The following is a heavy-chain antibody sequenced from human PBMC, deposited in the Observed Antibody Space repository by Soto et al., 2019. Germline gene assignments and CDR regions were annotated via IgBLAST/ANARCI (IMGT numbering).Heavy chain of an antibody. D-gene: IGHD1-1*01. Sequence: ASVKVSCKASGYTFTSYDIYWVRQATGQGLEWMGWMNPDTGNSGYAQKFQGRVTMTSDTSISTAHMELSSLRSEDTAVYYCARRAETNGWNGFGADKYYFDFWGQGTLVTVSS. V-gene: IGHV1-8*01. CDR2: MNPDTGNS. CDR3: ARRAETNGWNGFGADKYYFDF. CDR1: GYTFTSYD. J-gene: IGHJ4*02.